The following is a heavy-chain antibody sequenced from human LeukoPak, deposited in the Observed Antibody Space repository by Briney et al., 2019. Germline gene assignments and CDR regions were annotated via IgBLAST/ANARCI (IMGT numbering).Heavy chain of an antibody. D-gene: IGHD3-9*01. CDR2: INHSGST. V-gene: IGHV4-34*01. J-gene: IGHJ4*02. CDR3: ARELRLVTHV. CDR1: GGSFSGYY. Sequence: SETLSLTCAVYGGSFSGYYWSWIRQPPGKGLEWIGEINHSGSTNYNPSLKSRVTISVDTSKNQFSLKLSSVTAADTAVYYCARELRLVTHVWGQGTLVTVSS.